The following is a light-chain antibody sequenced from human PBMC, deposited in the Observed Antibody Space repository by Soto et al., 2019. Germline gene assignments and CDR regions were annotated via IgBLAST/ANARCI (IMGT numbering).Light chain of an antibody. Sequence: QSALTQPASVSGSPGQSITLSCTGTSSDIGAYDYVSWYQRHPGKAPKLIIYDVNNRPSGVSNRFYVSKSGNTASQTISGLQDEHEADYYSTSYSSGSAHVVVGGGTKVTVL. V-gene: IGLV2-14*01. J-gene: IGLJ2*01. CDR3: TSYSSGSAHVV. CDR1: SSDIGAYDY. CDR2: DVN.